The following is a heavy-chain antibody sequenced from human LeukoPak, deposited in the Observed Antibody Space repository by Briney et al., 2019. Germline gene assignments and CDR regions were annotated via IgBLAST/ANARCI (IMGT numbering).Heavy chain of an antibody. J-gene: IGHJ4*02. D-gene: IGHD6-19*01. CDR1: GFTFDDYA. CDR2: ISWNSGSI. V-gene: IGHV3-9*03. CDR3: AKSLSIAVAGYPDY. Sequence: PGRSLRLSCAASGFTFDDYAMHWVRQAPGKGLEWVSGISWNSGSIDYADSVKGRFTISRDNAKNSLYLQMNSLRAEYMALYYCAKSLSIAVAGYPDYWGQGTLVTVSS.